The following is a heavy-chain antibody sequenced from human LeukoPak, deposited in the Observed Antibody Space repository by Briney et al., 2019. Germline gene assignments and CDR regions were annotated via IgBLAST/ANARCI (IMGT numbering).Heavy chain of an antibody. J-gene: IGHJ4*02. V-gene: IGHV3-7*04. CDR3: ASEVQWSFYY. CDR1: GFIFSHNW. Sequence: QPGGSLILSCAASGFIFSHNWMSWVRQVPGKGLEWVANLKPDGSDKYYVDSVKGRFTISRDNAKNSLYLQMDSLRAEDTAVYYCASEVQWSFYYWGQGTLVTVSS. D-gene: IGHD6-19*01. CDR2: LKPDGSDK.